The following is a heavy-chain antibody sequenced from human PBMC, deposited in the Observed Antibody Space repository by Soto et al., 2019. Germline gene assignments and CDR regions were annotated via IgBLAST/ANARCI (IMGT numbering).Heavy chain of an antibody. J-gene: IGHJ4*02. CDR2: IYYSGST. CDR1: GGSVSSGSYY. D-gene: IGHD6-19*01. V-gene: IGHV4-61*01. CDR3: AREGGIAVAGTLWSTAPGSFDY. Sequence: SETLSLTCTVSGGSVSSGSYYWSWIRQPPGKGLEWIGYIYYSGSTNYNPSLKSRVTISVDTSKNQFSLKLSSVTAADTAVYYCAREGGIAVAGTLWSTAPGSFDYWGQGTLVTVS.